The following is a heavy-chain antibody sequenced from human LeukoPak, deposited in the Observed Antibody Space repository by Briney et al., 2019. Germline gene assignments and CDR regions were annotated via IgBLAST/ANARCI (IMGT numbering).Heavy chain of an antibody. CDR3: ARAIAVAGTADDY. CDR2: IYSGGST. CDR1: GFTVSSNY. V-gene: IGHV3-66*01. D-gene: IGHD6-19*01. Sequence: GGSLRLSCAASGFTVSSNYMSWVRQAPGTGLEWVSVIYSGGSTYYADSVKGRFTISRDNSKNTLYLQMNSLRAEDTAVYYCARAIAVAGTADDYWGQGTLVTVSS. J-gene: IGHJ4*02.